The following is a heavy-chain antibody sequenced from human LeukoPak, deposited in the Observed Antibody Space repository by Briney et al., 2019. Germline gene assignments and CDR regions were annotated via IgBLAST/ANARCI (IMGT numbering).Heavy chain of an antibody. J-gene: IGHJ4*02. D-gene: IGHD4-11*01. Sequence: QTGGSLRLSCAASGFTVSSNYMSWVRQAPGKGLEWVSVIYSGGSTYYADSVRGRSTISRDNSKNTLYLQMNSLRAEDTAVYYCARPRRQYGLGLGYWGQGTLVTVSS. V-gene: IGHV3-66*02. CDR2: IYSGGST. CDR3: ARPRRQYGLGLGY. CDR1: GFTVSSNY.